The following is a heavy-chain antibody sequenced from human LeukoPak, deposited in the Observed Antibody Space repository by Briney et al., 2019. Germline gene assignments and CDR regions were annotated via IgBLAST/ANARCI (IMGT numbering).Heavy chain of an antibody. CDR3: ARDITAPGDY. D-gene: IGHD1-14*01. Sequence: GSSVKVSCKASGGTFSSYAISWVRQAPGQGLEWMGGIIPIFGTANYAQKFQGRVTMTRDTSTSTVYMELSSLRSEDTAVYYCARDITAPGDYWGQGTLVTVSS. J-gene: IGHJ4*02. CDR2: IIPIFGTA. V-gene: IGHV1-69*05. CDR1: GGTFSSYA.